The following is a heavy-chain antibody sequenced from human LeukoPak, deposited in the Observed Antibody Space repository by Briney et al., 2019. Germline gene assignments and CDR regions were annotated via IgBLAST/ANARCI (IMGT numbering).Heavy chain of an antibody. V-gene: IGHV4-61*01. J-gene: IGHJ4*02. CDR2: IYYSGST. Sequence: SETLSLTCTVSAGSISSDSYYWGWIRQPPGKGLEWIGYIYYSGSTKYNPSLKSRVTLSIDTSKNQFSLKLSSVTAADTAVYYCARDGYSGSDALWGQGILVTVSS. D-gene: IGHD5-12*01. CDR3: ARDGYSGSDAL. CDR1: AGSISSDSYY.